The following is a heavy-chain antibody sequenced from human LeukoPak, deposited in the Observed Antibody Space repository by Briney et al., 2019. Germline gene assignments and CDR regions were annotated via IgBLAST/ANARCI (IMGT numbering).Heavy chain of an antibody. V-gene: IGHV4-59*08. CDR3: ARQFRVGASYYYFYYMDV. J-gene: IGHJ6*03. Sequence: SETLSLTCTVSGGSISSYYWSWIRQPPGKGLEWIGYIYYSGSTNYNPSLKSRVTISVDTSKTQYSLKLSSVTAADTAVYYCARQFRVGASYYYFYYMDVWGKGTTVTVSS. CDR2: IYYSGST. CDR1: GGSISSYY. D-gene: IGHD1-26*01.